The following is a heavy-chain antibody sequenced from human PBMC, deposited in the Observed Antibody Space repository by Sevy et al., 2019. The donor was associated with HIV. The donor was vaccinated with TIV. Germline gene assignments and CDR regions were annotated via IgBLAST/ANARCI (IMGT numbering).Heavy chain of an antibody. CDR1: GFTFKNYW. CDR3: ARDRSIAVAGSTGDDY. D-gene: IGHD6-19*01. V-gene: IGHV3-7*01. Sequence: GGSLRLSCAGSGFTFKNYWVTWVRQAPGKGLEWVANIKQDGSEKYYVDSVKGRFTISRDNAKNSLYLQMNSLRAEDTAVYYCARDRSIAVAGSTGDDYWGQGTLVTVSS. J-gene: IGHJ4*02. CDR2: IKQDGSEK.